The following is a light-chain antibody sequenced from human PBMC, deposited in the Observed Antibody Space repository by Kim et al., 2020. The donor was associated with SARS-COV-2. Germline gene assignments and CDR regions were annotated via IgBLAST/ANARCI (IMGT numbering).Light chain of an antibody. J-gene: IGKJ3*01. CDR3: QQFGSSF. CDR2: GAS. Sequence: EIVLTQSPGTLSLSPGERATLSCRASQSISSSYLAWYQQKPGQAPRLLTYGASSRATGIPDRFSGSGSGTDFTLTISRLEPEDFAVYYCQQFGSSFFGPGTKVDIK. V-gene: IGKV3-20*01. CDR1: QSISSSY.